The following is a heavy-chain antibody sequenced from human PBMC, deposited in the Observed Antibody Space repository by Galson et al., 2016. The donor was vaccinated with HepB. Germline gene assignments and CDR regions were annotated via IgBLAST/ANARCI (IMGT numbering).Heavy chain of an antibody. CDR3: ATDQTSRGRAFFFGWDFDL. CDR2: FDPEDNKI. Sequence: SVKVSCKVSGYTLTELSIHWVRQAPGKGLEWMGGFDPEDNKIIYAPKLRGRVTMTEDTSRDTAYMELSSLRFEDTAMYYCATDQTSRGRAFFFGWDFDLWGRGTLVTVSS. CDR1: GYTLTELS. V-gene: IGHV1-24*01. D-gene: IGHD3-3*02. J-gene: IGHJ2*01.